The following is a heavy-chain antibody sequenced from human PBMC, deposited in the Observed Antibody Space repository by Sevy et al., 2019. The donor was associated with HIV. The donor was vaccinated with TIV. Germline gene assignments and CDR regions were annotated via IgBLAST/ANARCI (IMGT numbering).Heavy chain of an antibody. CDR1: GFTFSSYS. V-gene: IGHV3-48*01. Sequence: GGSLRLSCAASGFTFSSYSMNWVRQAPGKGLEWVSYISSSSRNIFYADSVKGRFTISRDNAKKSLYLQMDSLTAEDTAVYYCARDEQTYGDYDYFDYWGQGTLVTVSS. CDR2: ISSSSRNI. J-gene: IGHJ4*02. CDR3: ARDEQTYGDYDYFDY. D-gene: IGHD4-17*01.